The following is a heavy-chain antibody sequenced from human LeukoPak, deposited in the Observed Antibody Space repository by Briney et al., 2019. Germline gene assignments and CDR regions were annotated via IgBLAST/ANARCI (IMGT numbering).Heavy chain of an antibody. CDR3: ARAGLGWLQSSAFDI. Sequence: GGSLRLSCAASGFTFSSYDMHWVRQATGKGLEWVSAIGTAGDTYYPGSVKGRFTISRENAKNSLYLQMNSLRAGDTAVYYCARAGLGWLQSSAFDIWGQGTMVTVSS. CDR2: IGTAGDT. V-gene: IGHV3-13*01. D-gene: IGHD5-24*01. CDR1: GFTFSSYD. J-gene: IGHJ3*02.